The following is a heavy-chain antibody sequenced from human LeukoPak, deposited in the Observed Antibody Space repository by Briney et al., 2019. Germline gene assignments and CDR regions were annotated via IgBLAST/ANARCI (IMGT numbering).Heavy chain of an antibody. CDR3: ARGPLAAPPYYYYYSMDV. CDR2: MNPNSGNT. CDR1: GYTFTSYD. Sequence: ASVKVSCKASGYTFTSYDINWVRQATGQGLEWMGWMNPNSGNTGYAQKFQGGVTMTRKTSISTDYMELSSLRSEDTAVYYCARGPLAAPPYYYYYSMDVWGKGTTVTVSS. D-gene: IGHD6-6*01. J-gene: IGHJ6*03. V-gene: IGHV1-8*01.